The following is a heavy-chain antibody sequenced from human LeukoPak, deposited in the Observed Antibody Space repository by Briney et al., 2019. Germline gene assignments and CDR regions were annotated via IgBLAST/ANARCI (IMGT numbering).Heavy chain of an antibody. V-gene: IGHV4-38-2*02. Sequence: PSETLSLTCTVSGYSISSGYYWGWIRQPPGKGLEWIGSIYHSGSTYYNPSLKSRVIISLDTSRNQFSLKLNSVTAADTAIYYCARHYSSSSWSYHFGYWGQGTWSPSPQ. CDR2: IYHSGST. J-gene: IGHJ4*02. CDR1: GYSISSGYY. D-gene: IGHD6-13*01. CDR3: ARHYSSSSWSYHFGY.